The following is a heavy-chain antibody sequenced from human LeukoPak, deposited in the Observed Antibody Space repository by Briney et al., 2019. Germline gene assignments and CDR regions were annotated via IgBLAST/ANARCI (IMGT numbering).Heavy chain of an antibody. Sequence: SQTLSLTCVISGDSVSSNSAAWNWNRQSPSRGLEWLGRTYYRSKWYNDYAVSVKSRITINPDTSKNQFSLQVNSVTPEDTAVYYCAREGGYYYGSLQHWGQGTLVIVSS. CDR3: AREGGYYYGSLQH. CDR2: TYYRSKWYN. CDR1: GDSVSSNSAA. D-gene: IGHD3-10*01. V-gene: IGHV6-1*01. J-gene: IGHJ1*01.